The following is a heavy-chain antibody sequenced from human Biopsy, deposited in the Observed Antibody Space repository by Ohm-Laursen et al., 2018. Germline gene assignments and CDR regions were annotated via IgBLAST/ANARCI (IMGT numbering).Heavy chain of an antibody. CDR3: ARDFNYDGGGSFNFDY. CDR1: GYTFTTYY. Sequence: GSSVKVSCKTSGYTFTTYYMHWVRQAPGQGLEWMGWMNPNSGNTGYAQKFQGRVTMTRNTSISTAYMELSSLTSVDTAVYYCARDFNYDGGGSFNFDYWGQGTLVTVSS. J-gene: IGHJ4*02. V-gene: IGHV1-8*02. CDR2: MNPNSGNT. D-gene: IGHD3-22*01.